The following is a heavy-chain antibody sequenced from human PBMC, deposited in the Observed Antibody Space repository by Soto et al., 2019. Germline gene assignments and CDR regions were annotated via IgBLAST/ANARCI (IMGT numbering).Heavy chain of an antibody. CDR2: IYHSGST. D-gene: IGHD2-2*01. CDR3: ARDPPLPAAMVD. V-gene: IGHV4-4*02. Sequence: SDSLSLTCAVSGGSISSSDWCGWVRQPPGKGLEWIGEIYHSGSTNYNPSLKSRVTISVDKSKNQFSLQLSSVTAADTALYYCARDPPLPAAMVDWGQGTLVTVS. J-gene: IGHJ4*02. CDR1: GGSISSSDW.